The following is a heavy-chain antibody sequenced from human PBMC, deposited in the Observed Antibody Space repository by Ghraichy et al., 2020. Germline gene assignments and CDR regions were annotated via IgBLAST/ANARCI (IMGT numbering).Heavy chain of an antibody. CDR3: ARGLSGYGGYDS. D-gene: IGHD5-12*01. J-gene: IGHJ5*02. Sequence: SGPTLVKPTETLTLTCTVSGFSLNEPRMGVGWIRQPPGKALEWLAHIDEGPYSRVLNSRVTISKDTSKSQLVLTMANMDPGDTATYYCARGLSGYGGYDSWGQGTLVTVSS. CDR2: IDEG. CDR1: GFSLNEPRMG. V-gene: IGHV2-26*01.